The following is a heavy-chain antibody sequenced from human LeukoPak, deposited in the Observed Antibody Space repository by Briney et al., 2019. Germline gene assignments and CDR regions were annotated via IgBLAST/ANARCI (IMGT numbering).Heavy chain of an antibody. CDR2: ISSSSSYI. D-gene: IGHD5-18*01. J-gene: IGHJ5*02. CDR1: GFTFSSYS. Sequence: PGGSLRLSCAASGFTFSSYSMNWVRQAPGKGLEWVSSISSSSSYIYYADSVKGRFTISRDNAKNSLYLQMNSLRAEDTAVYYCARGAVDTAMVRFNNWFDPWGQGTLVTVSS. CDR3: ARGAVDTAMVRFNNWFDP. V-gene: IGHV3-21*01.